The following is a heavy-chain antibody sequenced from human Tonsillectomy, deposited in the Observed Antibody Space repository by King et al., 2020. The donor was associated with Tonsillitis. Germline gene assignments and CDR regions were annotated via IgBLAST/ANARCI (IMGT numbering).Heavy chain of an antibody. CDR2: ISGSGGSA. CDR3: AKDRDFWSPHGMDV. D-gene: IGHD3-3*01. CDR1: GFTFSSYA. J-gene: IGHJ6*02. V-gene: IGHV3-23*04. Sequence: VQLVQSGGGLIQPGGSLRLSCAASGFTFSSYAMNWVRQAPGKGLEWVSGISGSGGSAYYADFVEGRFAISRDNSKNTLYLQMNSLRAEDTAVYYCAKDRDFWSPHGMDVWGQGTTVTVSS.